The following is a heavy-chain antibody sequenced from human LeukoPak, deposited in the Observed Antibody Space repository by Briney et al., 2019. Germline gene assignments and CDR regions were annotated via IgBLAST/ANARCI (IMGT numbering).Heavy chain of an antibody. CDR3: ARGPGRGPSAKPFDY. CDR1: GFTFSSYG. V-gene: IGHV3-23*01. J-gene: IGHJ4*02. Sequence: GGSLRLSCAASGFTFSSYGMSWVRQAPGKGLEWVSAISGSGGSTYYADSVKGRFTISRDNSKNTLYLQMNSLRAEDTAVYYCARGPGRGPSAKPFDYWGQGTLVTVSS. D-gene: IGHD6-19*01. CDR2: ISGSGGST.